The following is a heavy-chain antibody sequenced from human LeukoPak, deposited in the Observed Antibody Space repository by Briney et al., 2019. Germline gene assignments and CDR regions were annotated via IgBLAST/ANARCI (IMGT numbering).Heavy chain of an antibody. Sequence: QPGGSLRLSCAASGFTFSSYGMHWVRQAPGKGLEWVAFIRYDGSNKYYADSVKGRFTISRDNSKNTLYLQMNSLRAEDTAVYSCAKVPPIEYSSSTGDYWGQGTLVTVSS. V-gene: IGHV3-30*02. CDR3: AKVPPIEYSSSTGDY. CDR1: GFTFSSYG. D-gene: IGHD6-6*01. J-gene: IGHJ4*02. CDR2: IRYDGSNK.